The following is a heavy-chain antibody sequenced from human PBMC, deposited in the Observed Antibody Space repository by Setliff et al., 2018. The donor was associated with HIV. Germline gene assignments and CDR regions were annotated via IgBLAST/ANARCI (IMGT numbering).Heavy chain of an antibody. V-gene: IGHV4-59*11. D-gene: IGHD3-10*01. CDR1: GGSINGHY. CDR3: ARLYTNYGSWYFDT. Sequence: PSETLSLTCTVSGGSINGHYWSWIRQSPMKRLEWIGYIYYSGTTNYSPFLKSRVTISVDPSRNQFSLRVTSVTAADTAVYYCARLYTNYGSWYFDTWGQGALVTV. CDR2: IYYSGTT. J-gene: IGHJ5*02.